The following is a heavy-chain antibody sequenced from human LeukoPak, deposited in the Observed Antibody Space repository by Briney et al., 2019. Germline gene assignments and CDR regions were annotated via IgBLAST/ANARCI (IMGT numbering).Heavy chain of an antibody. CDR3: ARLIYGSGSYYSYYMDV. CDR1: GGSISSSSYY. CDR2: IYYSGST. V-gene: IGHV4-39*01. J-gene: IGHJ6*03. D-gene: IGHD3-10*01. Sequence: SETLSLTCTVSGGSISSSSYYWGWIRQPRGKGLEWIGSIYYSGSTYYNPSLKSRVTISVDTSKNQFSLKLSSVTAADTAVYYCARLIYGSGSYYSYYMDVWGKGTTVTISS.